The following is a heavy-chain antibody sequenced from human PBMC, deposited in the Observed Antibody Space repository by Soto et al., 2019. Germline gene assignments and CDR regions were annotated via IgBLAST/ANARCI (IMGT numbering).Heavy chain of an antibody. Sequence: QVQLVQSGAEVKKPGSSVKVSCKASGGTFSSYAISWVRQAPGQGIEWMGGIIPIFGTENYAQKFQGRVTITADESTSTAYMELSSLRSEDTAVYYCARGQQLANYYYYGMDVWGQGTTVTVSS. CDR1: GGTFSSYA. D-gene: IGHD6-6*01. CDR3: ARGQQLANYYYYGMDV. J-gene: IGHJ6*02. CDR2: IIPIFGTE. V-gene: IGHV1-69*01.